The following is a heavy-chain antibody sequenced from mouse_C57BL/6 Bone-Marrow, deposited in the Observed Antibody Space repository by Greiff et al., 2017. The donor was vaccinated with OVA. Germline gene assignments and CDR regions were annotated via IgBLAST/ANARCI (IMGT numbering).Heavy chain of an antibody. CDR1: GYTFTDYN. V-gene: IGHV1-18*01. Sequence: VHVKQSGPELVKPGASVKIPCKASGYTFTDYNMDWVKQSHGKSLEWIGDINPNNGGTIYNQKFKGKATLTVDKSSSTAYMELRSLTSEDTAVYYCARLDYDYDYWYFDVWGTGTTVTVSS. J-gene: IGHJ1*03. CDR2: INPNNGGT. CDR3: ARLDYDYDYWYFDV. D-gene: IGHD2-4*01.